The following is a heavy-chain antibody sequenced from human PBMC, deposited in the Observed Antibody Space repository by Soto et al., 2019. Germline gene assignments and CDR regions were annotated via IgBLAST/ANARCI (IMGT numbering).Heavy chain of an antibody. D-gene: IGHD1-26*01. CDR2: IRSKAYGGTT. V-gene: IGHV3-49*03. Sequence: GGSLRLSCTASGFTFGDYAMSWFRQAPGKGLEWVGFIRSKAYGGTTEYAASVKGRFTISRDDSKSIAYLQMNSLKTEDTAVYYCTRRSGSSWADYYYYGMDVWGQGTTVTVSS. J-gene: IGHJ6*02. CDR3: TRRSGSSWADYYYYGMDV. CDR1: GFTFGDYA.